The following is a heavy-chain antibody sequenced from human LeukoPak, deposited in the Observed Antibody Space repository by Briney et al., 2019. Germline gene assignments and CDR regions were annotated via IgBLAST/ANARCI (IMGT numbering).Heavy chain of an antibody. CDR3: ARGLTPRKGFWFDP. CDR1: GFTFSSYN. J-gene: IGHJ5*02. V-gene: IGHV3-21*06. CDR2: ITTSSTYI. Sequence: PGGSLRLSCAASGFTFSSYNMNWVRQAPGKGPEWVSSITTSSTYIYYADSVKGRFTISRDNAKNSLYLQMDSLRVEDTAVYYCARGLTPRKGFWFDPWGQGTLVTVSS.